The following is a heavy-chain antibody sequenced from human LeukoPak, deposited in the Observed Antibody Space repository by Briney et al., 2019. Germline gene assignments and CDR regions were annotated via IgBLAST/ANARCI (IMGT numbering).Heavy chain of an antibody. Sequence: GGSLRLSCAASGFTFSSYWMSWVRQAPGKGLEWVANIKQDGSEKYYVDSVKGRFTISRDNAKNSLYLQMNSLRAEDTAVYYCARDSYYCSSTSCVWFDHWGQGTLVTVSS. CDR3: ARDSYYCSSTSCVWFDH. D-gene: IGHD2-2*01. V-gene: IGHV3-7*01. CDR2: IKQDGSEK. CDR1: GFTFSSYW. J-gene: IGHJ5*02.